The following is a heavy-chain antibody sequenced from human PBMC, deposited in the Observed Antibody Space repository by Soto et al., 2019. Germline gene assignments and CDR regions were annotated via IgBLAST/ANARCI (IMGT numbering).Heavy chain of an antibody. CDR2: IDQDGSAK. CDR3: ARGHSSSPNWFDP. J-gene: IGHJ5*02. Sequence: EVQLVESGGGLVQPGGSLRLSCAASGFTFSSYWMYWVRQAPGKGLEWVASIDQDGSAKYYVDSVKGRFTISKDNAKNSVYLQMNSLRAEDTAVYYCARGHSSSPNWFDPWGQGTLVTVSS. V-gene: IGHV3-7*03. D-gene: IGHD6-6*01. CDR1: GFTFSSYW.